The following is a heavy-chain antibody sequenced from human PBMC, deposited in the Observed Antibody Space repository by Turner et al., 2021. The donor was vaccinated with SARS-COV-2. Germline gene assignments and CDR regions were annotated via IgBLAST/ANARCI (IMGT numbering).Heavy chain of an antibody. J-gene: IGHJ2*01. CDR1: GGTFSSCL. CDR2: IIPVAGIA. Sequence: QVQLVQSGAEVRKPGSSVKVSCRASGGTFSSCLITWVRQAPGQGLEWMRRIIPVAGIANYVPKFQGRFTVTADTSTSTVYMELSSLRSEDTAVYYCARPTSCGGDCYYFDLWGRGTLVTVSS. CDR3: ARPTSCGGDCYYFDL. V-gene: IGHV1-69*04. D-gene: IGHD2-21*02.